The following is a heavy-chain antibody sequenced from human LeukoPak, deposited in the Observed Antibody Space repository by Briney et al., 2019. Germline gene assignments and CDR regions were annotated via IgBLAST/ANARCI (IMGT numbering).Heavy chain of an antibody. D-gene: IGHD6-13*01. CDR3: ARGRRWGAAAGTADY. CDR1: GYSISSSNW. J-gene: IGHJ4*02. Sequence: SETLSLTCAVSGYSISSSNWWGWIRQSPGKGLEWIAYIYFSGSIYYNLSLKSRVTMSIDTSKNQFSLRLSSVTAADTAVYYCARGRRWGAAAGTADYWGQGTLVTVSS. V-gene: IGHV4-28*05. CDR2: IYFSGSI.